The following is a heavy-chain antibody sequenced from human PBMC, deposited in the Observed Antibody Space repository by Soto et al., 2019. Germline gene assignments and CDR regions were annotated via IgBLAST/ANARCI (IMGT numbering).Heavy chain of an antibody. J-gene: IGHJ4*02. CDR1: GYTFTSYG. CDR3: ARGEPDPHNEYSGYDSGVYDY. V-gene: IGHV1-18*01. D-gene: IGHD5-12*01. Sequence: ASVKFSCRASGYTFTSYGITWGRQAPGQGLGWMGWISAYNGNTNYAQKLQGRVTMTTDTSTSTAYMELRSLRSDDTAVYYCARGEPDPHNEYSGYDSGVYDYWGQGTLVTVSS. CDR2: ISAYNGNT.